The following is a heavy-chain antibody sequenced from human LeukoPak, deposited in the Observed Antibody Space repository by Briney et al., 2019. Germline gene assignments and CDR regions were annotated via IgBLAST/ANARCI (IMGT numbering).Heavy chain of an antibody. CDR2: ISTNVNIT. CDR3: AREAHSASWLFDY. V-gene: IGHV3-64*01. D-gene: IGHD6-13*01. CDR1: GFIFSTYA. Sequence: HPGGSLRLSCAASGFIFSTYAMHWVRQVPGKGLEYVSAISTNVNITYYANSVKGRFTISRDNSKSTVYLQMGSLRAEDMAVYYCAREAHSASWLFDYWGQGTLVTVSS. J-gene: IGHJ4*02.